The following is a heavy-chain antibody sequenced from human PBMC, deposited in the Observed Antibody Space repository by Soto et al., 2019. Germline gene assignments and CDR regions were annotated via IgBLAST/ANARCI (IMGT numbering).Heavy chain of an antibody. D-gene: IGHD3-9*01. CDR1: GFTFSSYA. Sequence: PGGSLRLSCAASGFTFSSYAMSWVRQAPGKGLEWVSAISGSGGSTYYADSVKGRFTISRDNSKNTLYLQMNSLRAEDTAVYYCAKVSDYDILTGYHDCYFDYWGQGTLVTVSS. V-gene: IGHV3-23*01. CDR2: ISGSGGST. J-gene: IGHJ4*02. CDR3: AKVSDYDILTGYHDCYFDY.